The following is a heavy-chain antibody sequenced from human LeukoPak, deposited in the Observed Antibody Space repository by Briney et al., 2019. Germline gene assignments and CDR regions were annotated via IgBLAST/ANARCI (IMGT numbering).Heavy chain of an antibody. CDR3: ARGSPAAV. V-gene: IGHV3-74*01. D-gene: IGHD6-25*01. CDR1: GFTFSSYW. Sequence: GGSLRLSCAASGFTFSSYWMHWVRQAPGKGMVWVSRINTDGSTTNYADSGKGRFTISRDNAENTLYLQMNSLRAEDTAVYYCARGSPAAVWGQGALVTVAS. J-gene: IGHJ4*02. CDR2: INTDGSTT.